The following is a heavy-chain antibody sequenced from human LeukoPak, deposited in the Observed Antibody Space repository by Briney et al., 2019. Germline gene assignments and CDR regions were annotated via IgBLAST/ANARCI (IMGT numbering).Heavy chain of an antibody. CDR2: INPNSGGT. J-gene: IGHJ4*02. CDR3: ARGDYGSGSPNFDY. V-gene: IGHV1-2*02. Sequence: ASVKVSCKASEYTFSDYYIHWVRQAPGQGLEWMGWINPNSGGTNYAQRFQGRVIMTWDTSISTAYMELSRLTSDDTAVYYCARGDYGSGSPNFDYWGQGTLVTVSS. D-gene: IGHD3-10*01. CDR1: EYTFSDYY.